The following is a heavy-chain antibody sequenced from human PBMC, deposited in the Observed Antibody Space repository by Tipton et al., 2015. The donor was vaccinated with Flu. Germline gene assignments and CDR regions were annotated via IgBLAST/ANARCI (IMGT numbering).Heavy chain of an antibody. V-gene: IGHV3-7*01. CDR2: IKHDGSEK. CDR3: ARSRWYSGGSSALDI. D-gene: IGHD1-26*01. Sequence: SLRLSCAAPGFTFRTYWMSWVRQAPGKGLEWVAYIKHDGSEKYYVDSVKGRFTISRDYAKNSLYLQMNSLRAEDTAVYYCARSRWYSGGSSALDIWGQGTMVTFSS. J-gene: IGHJ3*02. CDR1: GFTFRTYW.